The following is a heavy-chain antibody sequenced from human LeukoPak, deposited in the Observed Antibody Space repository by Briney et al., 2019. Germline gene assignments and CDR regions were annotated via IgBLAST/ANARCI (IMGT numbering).Heavy chain of an antibody. CDR3: AREKAGILRN. D-gene: IGHD3-3*01. J-gene: IGHJ4*02. CDR1: GGSISSGGYY. CDR2: IYYSGST. V-gene: IGHV4-31*03. Sequence: NPSETLSLTCTVSGGSISSGGYYWSWIRQDPGKGLEWIGYIYYSGSTYDNPSLKSRVTISVDTSKNQFSLKLSSVTAEDTAVYYCAREKAGILRNWGQGTLVTVSS.